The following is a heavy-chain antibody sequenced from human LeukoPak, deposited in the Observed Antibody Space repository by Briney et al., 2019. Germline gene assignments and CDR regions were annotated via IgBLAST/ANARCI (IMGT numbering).Heavy chain of an antibody. D-gene: IGHD3-22*01. Sequence: GRSLRLSCAASGFTFSSYAMHWVRQAPGKGLEWVAVISYDGSNKYYADSVKGRFTISRDNSKNTLYLQMNSLRAEDTAVYYCAKGSEIVVVIYSFDYWGQGTLVTVSS. J-gene: IGHJ4*02. CDR3: AKGSEIVVVIYSFDY. V-gene: IGHV3-30*04. CDR2: ISYDGSNK. CDR1: GFTFSSYA.